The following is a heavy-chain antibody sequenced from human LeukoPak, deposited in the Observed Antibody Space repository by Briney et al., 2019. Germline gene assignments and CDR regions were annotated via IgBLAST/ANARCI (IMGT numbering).Heavy chain of an antibody. CDR2: ISGSGGST. CDR1: GFTFSSYA. Sequence: GGSLRLSCAASGFTFSSYAVSWVRQAPGKGLEWVSAISGSGGSTYYADSVKGRFTISRDNSKNTLYLQMNSLRAEDTAVYYCAKEGSSYYYYYYYMDVWGKGTTVTVSS. D-gene: IGHD6-6*01. J-gene: IGHJ6*03. CDR3: AKEGSSYYYYYYYMDV. V-gene: IGHV3-23*01.